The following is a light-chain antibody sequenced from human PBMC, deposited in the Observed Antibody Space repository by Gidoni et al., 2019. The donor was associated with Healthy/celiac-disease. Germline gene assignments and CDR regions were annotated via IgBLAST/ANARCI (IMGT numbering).Light chain of an antibody. CDR3: QQCGSSPRS. Sequence: LVLPQSPGTLSLSPGERATLSCRASQSVSSSYLAWYQQKPGQAPRLLIYGASSRATGIPDRFSGSGSGTDFTLTISRLEPEDFAVYYCQQCGSSPRSFGQGTKLEIK. J-gene: IGKJ2*04. CDR1: QSVSSSY. V-gene: IGKV3-20*01. CDR2: GAS.